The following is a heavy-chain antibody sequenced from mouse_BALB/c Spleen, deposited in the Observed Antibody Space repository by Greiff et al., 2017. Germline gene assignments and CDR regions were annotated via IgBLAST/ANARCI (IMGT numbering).Heavy chain of an antibody. Sequence: EVHLVESGGGLVKPGGSLKLSCAASGFTFSSYAMSWVRQSPEKRLEWVAEISSGGSYTYYPDTVTGRFTISRDNAKNTLYLEMSSLRSEDTAMYYCAREGGSGYGDAMDYWGQGTSVTVSS. CDR3: AREGGSGYGDAMDY. J-gene: IGHJ4*01. V-gene: IGHV5-9-4*01. CDR1: GFTFSSYA. CDR2: ISSGGSYT. D-gene: IGHD3-1*01.